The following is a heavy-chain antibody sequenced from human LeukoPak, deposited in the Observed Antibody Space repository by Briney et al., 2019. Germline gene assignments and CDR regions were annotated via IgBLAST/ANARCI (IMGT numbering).Heavy chain of an antibody. CDR2: IYPGDSDT. Sequence: GAALQISCKCSGSIFTSYWIGWVRPMPGKGLEWMGIIYPGDSDTRYSPSFQGQVTISADKSISTAYLQWSSLKASDTAMYYCAIGSGSYYAPYAAFDIWGQGTMVTVSS. V-gene: IGHV5-51*01. CDR3: AIGSGSYYAPYAAFDI. D-gene: IGHD1-26*01. J-gene: IGHJ3*02. CDR1: GSIFTSYW.